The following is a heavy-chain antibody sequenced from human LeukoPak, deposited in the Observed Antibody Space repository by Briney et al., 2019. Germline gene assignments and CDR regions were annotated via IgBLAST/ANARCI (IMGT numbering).Heavy chain of an antibody. CDR3: ARLRSLGAFDI. CDR2: INHSGST. Sequence: PSETLSLTCAVYGGSFSGYYWSWIRQPPGKGLEWIGEINHSGSTNYNPSLKSRVTISVDTSKNQFSLKLSSVTAADTAVYYCARLRSLGAFDIWGQGTMVTVSS. J-gene: IGHJ3*02. V-gene: IGHV4-34*01. D-gene: IGHD6-13*01. CDR1: GGSFSGYY.